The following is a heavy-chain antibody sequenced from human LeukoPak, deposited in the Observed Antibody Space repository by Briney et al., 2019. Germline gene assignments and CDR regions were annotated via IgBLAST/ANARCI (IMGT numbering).Heavy chain of an antibody. J-gene: IGHJ5*02. CDR2: VNPNNGDT. CDR1: GYTFTDLY. D-gene: IGHD3-22*01. Sequence: ASVKVSCKASGYTFTDLYMHWWRQAPGQGLGWRGWVNPNNGDTNYAQKFQGRVTMTRDTSISTAYMELSRLSFDDTAVYYCAREGRYDSSRTNWFDPWGQGTLVTVSS. CDR3: AREGRYDSSRTNWFDP. V-gene: IGHV1-2*02.